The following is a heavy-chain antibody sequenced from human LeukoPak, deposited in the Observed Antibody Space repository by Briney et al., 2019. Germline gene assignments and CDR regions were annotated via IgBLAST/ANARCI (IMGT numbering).Heavy chain of an antibody. D-gene: IGHD5-18*01. CDR1: GFTFSSYW. Sequence: GGSLRLSCAASGFTFSSYWMSWVRQAPGKGLEWVANIKQDGSEKYYVDSVKGRFTISRDNAKNSLYLQMNSLRAEDTAVYYCARGFYSYGLLAFDYRGQGTLVTVSS. J-gene: IGHJ4*02. V-gene: IGHV3-7*01. CDR3: ARGFYSYGLLAFDY. CDR2: IKQDGSEK.